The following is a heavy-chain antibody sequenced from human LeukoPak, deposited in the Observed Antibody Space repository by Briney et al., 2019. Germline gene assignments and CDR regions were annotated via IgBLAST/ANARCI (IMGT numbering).Heavy chain of an antibody. V-gene: IGHV1-8*01. J-gene: IGHJ4*02. CDR3: ARGVGEGIAAPSRAPFDY. CDR2: VNPNSGNT. Sequence: ASVKVSCKASGYTFTSYDINWVRQATGQGLEWMGWVNPNSGNTGYAQKFQGRVTMTRNTSISTAYMELSSLRSEDTAVYYCARGVGEGIAAPSRAPFDYWGQGTLVTVSS. D-gene: IGHD6-13*01. CDR1: GYTFTSYD.